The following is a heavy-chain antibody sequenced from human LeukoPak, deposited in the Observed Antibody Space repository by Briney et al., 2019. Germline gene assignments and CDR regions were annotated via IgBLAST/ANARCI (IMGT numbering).Heavy chain of an antibody. CDR1: GFTFSDYY. CDR2: ISSGSTI. CDR3: ARDNSHSSSDY. Sequence: GGSLRLSCAASGFTFSDYYMSWIRQAPGKGLEWVSYISSGSTIYYADSVKGRFTISRDNAKNSLYLQMNSLRAEDTAVYYCARDNSHSSSDYWGQGTLVTVSS. V-gene: IGHV3-11*01. D-gene: IGHD6-6*01. J-gene: IGHJ4*02.